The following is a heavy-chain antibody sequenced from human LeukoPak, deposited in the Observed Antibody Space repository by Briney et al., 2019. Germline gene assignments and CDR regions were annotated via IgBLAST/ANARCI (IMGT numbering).Heavy chain of an antibody. Sequence: RASVKVSCKASGYTFTSYGISWVRQAPGQGLEWMGWISAYNGNTNYAQKLQGRVTMTTDTSTSTAYMELRSLRSDDTAVYYCARPPNTGYSSSWYENWGQGTLVTVSS. J-gene: IGHJ4*02. D-gene: IGHD6-13*01. CDR3: ARPPNTGYSSSWYEN. V-gene: IGHV1-18*01. CDR1: GYTFTSYG. CDR2: ISAYNGNT.